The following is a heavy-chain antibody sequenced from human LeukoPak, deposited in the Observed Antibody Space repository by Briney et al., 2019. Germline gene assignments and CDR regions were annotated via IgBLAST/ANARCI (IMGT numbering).Heavy chain of an antibody. J-gene: IGHJ6*02. CDR2: IYYNGNI. CDR3: ARFLTSFDWAHYYGMDV. CDR1: DGSVSGYY. D-gene: IGHD3-9*01. Sequence: SETLSLTCTVSDGSVSGYYWTWIRQPAGRGLEWIGYIYYNGNINYNPSLKSRLTMSVDPSKNQFSLRLSSVTAADTAVYYCARFLTSFDWAHYYGMDVWGQGATVIVSS. V-gene: IGHV4-59*02.